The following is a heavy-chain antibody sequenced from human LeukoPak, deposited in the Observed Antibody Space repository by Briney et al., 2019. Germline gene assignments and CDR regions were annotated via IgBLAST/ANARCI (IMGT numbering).Heavy chain of an antibody. CDR3: ARRHYDFWTTKGYFDY. V-gene: IGHV4-34*01. J-gene: IGHJ4*02. CDR1: GGSFSGYY. CDR2: INHSGST. Sequence: SETLSLTCAVYGGSFSGYYWSWIRQPPGKGLEWIGEINHSGSTNYNPSLKSRVTISVDTSKNQFSLKLSSVTAADTAVYYCARRHYDFWTTKGYFDYWGQGTLVTVSS. D-gene: IGHD3-3*01.